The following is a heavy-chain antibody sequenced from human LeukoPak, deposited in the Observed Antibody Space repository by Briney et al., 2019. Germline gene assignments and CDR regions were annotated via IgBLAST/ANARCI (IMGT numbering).Heavy chain of an antibody. J-gene: IGHJ2*01. V-gene: IGHV3-74*01. Sequence: GGSLRLSCAASGFTLSSYWMHWVRQAPGKGLVWVSRIIRDGSSINYADSVKGRFTISRDDAKSTLYLQMNSLRAEDTAVYYCARDTITSSRFFDVWGRGTLVTVSS. CDR3: ARDTITSSRFFDV. CDR2: IIRDGSSI. CDR1: GFTLSSYW. D-gene: IGHD3-16*01.